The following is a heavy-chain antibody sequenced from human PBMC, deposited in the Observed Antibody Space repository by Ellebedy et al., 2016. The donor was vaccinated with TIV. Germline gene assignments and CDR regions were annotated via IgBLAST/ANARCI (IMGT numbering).Heavy chain of an antibody. CDR1: GFTFSSYA. V-gene: IGHV3-30-3*01. CDR3: AIARAAAGTGGWIY. J-gene: IGHJ4*02. CDR2: ISDDGSSK. D-gene: IGHD6-13*01. Sequence: PAGSLRLSCAASGFTFSSYAMHWVRQAPGKGLEWVAVISDDGSSKYYADSVKGRFTISRDNSKNTLHLQMNSRRGEDTAVYYCAIARAAAGTGGWIYWGQGTLVTVSS.